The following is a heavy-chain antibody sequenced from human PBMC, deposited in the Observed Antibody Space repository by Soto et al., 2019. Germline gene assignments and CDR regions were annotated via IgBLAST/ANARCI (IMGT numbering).Heavy chain of an antibody. CDR2: IYYSGSP. CDR1: GDSISSSKYY. CDR3: ARHTPAISISDH. D-gene: IGHD2-15*01. V-gene: IGHV4-39*01. J-gene: IGHJ4*02. Sequence: SETLSLTCTFSGDSISSSKYYWGWIRQPPGKGLEWIGSIYYSGSPYYNSSLKSRVTISVDTSKNHFSLKLSSVTAADTAVYYCARHTPAISISDHWGQGTLVTVSS.